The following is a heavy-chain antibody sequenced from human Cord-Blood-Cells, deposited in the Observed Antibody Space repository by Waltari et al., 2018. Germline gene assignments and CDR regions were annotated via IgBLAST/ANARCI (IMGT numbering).Heavy chain of an antibody. V-gene: IGHV6-1*01. D-gene: IGHD1-20*01. CDR3: ARDSRYPLLNWFDP. Sequence: QVQLQQSGPGLVKPSQTLSLPCAIPGDSVSRNIPAGHWIRQSHSRGLEWLGRTYDRSKWYNDYAVSVKSRITINPDTSKNQFSLQLNSVTPEDTAVYYCARDSRYPLLNWFDPWGQGTLVTVSS. CDR2: TYDRSKWYN. J-gene: IGHJ5*02. CDR1: GDSVSRNIPA.